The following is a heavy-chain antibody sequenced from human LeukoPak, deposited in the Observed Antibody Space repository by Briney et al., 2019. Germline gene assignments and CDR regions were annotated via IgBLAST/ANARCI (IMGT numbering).Heavy chain of an antibody. J-gene: IGHJ4*02. V-gene: IGHV4-34*01. CDR1: GGSFSGYY. D-gene: IGHD3-10*01. Sequence: SETLSLTCAVHGGSFSGYYWSWIRQPPGKGLEWIGQIGRRGNTNYNPSLKSRVTISVDTSKNQLSLKLSTVTAADTALYYCAKHGEYYFDYWGQGTLVTVSS. CDR3: AKHGEYYFDY. CDR2: IGRRGNT.